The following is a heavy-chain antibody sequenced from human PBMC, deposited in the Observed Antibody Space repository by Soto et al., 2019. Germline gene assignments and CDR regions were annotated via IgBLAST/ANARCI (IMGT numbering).Heavy chain of an antibody. CDR2: IHLNSGCT. D-gene: IGHD2-15*01. J-gene: IGHJ6*02. Sequence: ASVKVSCKASGYTFTGCHIHLVRQAPGHGLAGMGWIHLNSGCTNYAHTFQGRITMTRDMSVTTVFMALTELTSDDSAVYSCGSPRGLTCSYSYCFTLDVWGQGTTVTVSS. CDR1: GYTFTGCH. CDR3: GSPRGLTCSYSYCFTLDV. V-gene: IGHV1-2*07.